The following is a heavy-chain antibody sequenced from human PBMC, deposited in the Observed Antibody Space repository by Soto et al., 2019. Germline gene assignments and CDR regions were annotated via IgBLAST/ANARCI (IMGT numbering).Heavy chain of an antibody. CDR1: GFTFSGSA. CDR3: TRHFDSSGYWARPDY. Sequence: GGSLRLSCAASGFTFSGSAMHWVRQASGKGLEWVGRIRSKANSYATAYAASVKGRFTISRDDSKNTAYLQMNSLKTEDTAVYYCTRHFDSSGYWARPDYWGQGTLVTVSS. J-gene: IGHJ4*02. D-gene: IGHD3-22*01. CDR2: IRSKANSYAT. V-gene: IGHV3-73*01.